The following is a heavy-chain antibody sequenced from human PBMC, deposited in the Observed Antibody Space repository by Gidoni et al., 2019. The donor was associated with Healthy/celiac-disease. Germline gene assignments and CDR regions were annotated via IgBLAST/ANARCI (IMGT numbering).Heavy chain of an antibody. V-gene: IGHV3-73*01. D-gene: IGHD2-2*01. CDR1: GFTFSGSS. Sequence: EVQLVESGGGLVQPGGSLNLACAASGFTFSGSSMTWVRQASGKVLEWVGSIRSKANSYATAYAASVKGRFTISRDDSKNTAYLQMNSLKTEDTAVYYCTRRKDIVVVPAARGGTYGMDVWGQGTTVTVSS. CDR2: IRSKANSYAT. J-gene: IGHJ6*02. CDR3: TRRKDIVVVPAARGGTYGMDV.